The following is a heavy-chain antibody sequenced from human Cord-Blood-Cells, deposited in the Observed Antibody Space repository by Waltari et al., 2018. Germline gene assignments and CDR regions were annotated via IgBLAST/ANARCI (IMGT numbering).Heavy chain of an antibody. J-gene: IGHJ4*02. V-gene: IGHV4-34*01. CDR1: GGSFSGYY. CDR3: ARGLLGKDY. D-gene: IGHD7-27*01. Sequence: QVQLQQGGAGLLMPSETLSLTCAVYGGSFSGYYWSWIRQPPGKGLEWIGEINPSGSTNYNPSLKSRVTISVDTSKNQFSLKLSSVTAADTAVYYCARGLLGKDYWGQGTLVTVSS. CDR2: INPSGST.